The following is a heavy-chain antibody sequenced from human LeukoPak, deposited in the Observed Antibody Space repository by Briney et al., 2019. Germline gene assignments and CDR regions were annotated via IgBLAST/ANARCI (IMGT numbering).Heavy chain of an antibody. V-gene: IGHV7-4-1*02. J-gene: IGHJ4*02. D-gene: IGHD1-26*01. Sequence: ASVKVSCKVSGYTFTGYGMNWVRQAPGQGLEWMGWINPNTGNPTYAQGFTGRFVFSLDTSVSTAYLQISSLKAEDTAVYYCAPSGTYKFDYWGQGTLVTVSS. CDR3: APSGTYKFDY. CDR2: INPNTGNP. CDR1: GYTFTGYG.